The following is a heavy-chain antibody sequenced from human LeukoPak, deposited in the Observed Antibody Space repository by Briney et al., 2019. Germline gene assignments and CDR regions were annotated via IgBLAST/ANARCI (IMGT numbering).Heavy chain of an antibody. D-gene: IGHD1-26*01. CDR1: GHTLTNLS. V-gene: IGHV1-24*01. Sequence: ASVKVSCKVSGHTLTNLSTHWVRQTPGGGLEWMGGLDPEDGETIYAQKFQGRVTMTEDTSTDTAYMELSSLRSEDTAVYYCATGGIYSLLDYWGQGTLVTVSS. CDR3: ATGGIYSLLDY. CDR2: LDPEDGET. J-gene: IGHJ4*02.